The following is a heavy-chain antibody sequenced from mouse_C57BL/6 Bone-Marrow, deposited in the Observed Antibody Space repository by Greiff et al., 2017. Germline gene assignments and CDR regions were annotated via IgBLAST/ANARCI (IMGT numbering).Heavy chain of an antibody. CDR3: ARGNYYGGLYVDV. V-gene: IGHV1-9*01. Sequence: QVQLQQSGAELMKPGASVKLSCKATGYTFTGYWIEWVKQRPGHGLEWIGELLPGSGSTNYNEKITGKATFTAETSSNTAYMQLSSLTTEDSAIYYCARGNYYGGLYVDVWGTGTTVTVSS. CDR1: GYTFTGYW. CDR2: LLPGSGST. J-gene: IGHJ1*03. D-gene: IGHD1-2*01.